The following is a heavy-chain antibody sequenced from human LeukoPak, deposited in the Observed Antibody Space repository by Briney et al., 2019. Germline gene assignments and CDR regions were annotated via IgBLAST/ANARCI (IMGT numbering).Heavy chain of an antibody. CDR3: ARVGLRYIVVVPAARGYWFDP. CDR1: GFTFSTYD. V-gene: IGHV3-48*03. D-gene: IGHD2-2*01. Sequence: GGSLRLSCAASGFTFSTYDMNWVRQAPGKGLEWVSYISSSGSTIYYADSVKGRFTISRDNAKNSLYLQMNSLRAEDTAVYYCARVGLRYIVVVPAARGYWFDPWGQGTLVTVSS. CDR2: ISSSGSTI. J-gene: IGHJ5*02.